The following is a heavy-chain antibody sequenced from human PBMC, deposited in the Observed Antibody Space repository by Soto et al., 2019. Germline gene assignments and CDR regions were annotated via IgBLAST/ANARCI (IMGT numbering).Heavy chain of an antibody. CDR2: IYYDGNT. Sequence: PSETLSLTCTVSGDSISSNSHYWGWIRQPPGKGLESIANIYYDGNTYYNPSLKSRVTISVDTSKNQFSLKLSSVTAADTAVYYASSNIAAAGFYYYGMDVWGRGTTVTV. CDR1: GDSISSNSHY. V-gene: IGHV4-39*07. D-gene: IGHD6-13*01. CDR3: SSNIAAAGFYYYGMDV. J-gene: IGHJ6*02.